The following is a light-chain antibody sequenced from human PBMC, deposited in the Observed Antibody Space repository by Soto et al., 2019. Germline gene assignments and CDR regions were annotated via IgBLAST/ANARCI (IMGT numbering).Light chain of an antibody. Sequence: EIVLTQSPATPSLSPGERATLSCRASQSVSSNLAWYQQKLGQAPRLLIYDAFNRATGIPARFSGSGSGTDFTLTVSNLEPEDFAVYYCQQRSSWPTFGQGTKLEIK. V-gene: IGKV3-11*01. CDR1: QSVSSN. CDR3: QQRSSWPT. CDR2: DAF. J-gene: IGKJ2*01.